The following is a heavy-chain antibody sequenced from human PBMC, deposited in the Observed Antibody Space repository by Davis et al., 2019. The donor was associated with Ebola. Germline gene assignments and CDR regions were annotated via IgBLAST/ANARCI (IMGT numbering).Heavy chain of an antibody. CDR3: ARGDYYYGMDV. J-gene: IGHJ6*02. Sequence: ESLKISCIASGFTFSDYGMSWIRQPPGKGLEWIGEINHSGSTNYNPSLKSRVTISVDTSKNQFSLKLSSVTAADTAVYYCARGDYYYGMDVWGQGTTVTVSS. CDR1: GFTFSDYG. CDR2: INHSGST. V-gene: IGHV4-34*01.